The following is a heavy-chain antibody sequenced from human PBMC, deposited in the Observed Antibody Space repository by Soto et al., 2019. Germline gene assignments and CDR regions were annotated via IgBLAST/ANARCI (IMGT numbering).Heavy chain of an antibody. CDR2: IIPILGIA. CDR1: GGTFSSYT. Sequence: SVKVSCKASGGTFSSYTISWVRQAPGQGLEWMGRIIPILGIANYAQKFQGRVTITADKSTSTAYMELSSLRSEDTAVYYCARGRHCSGGSCYVGGSYYYYYGMDVWGQGTTVTVSS. V-gene: IGHV1-69*02. J-gene: IGHJ6*02. D-gene: IGHD2-15*01. CDR3: ARGRHCSGGSCYVGGSYYYYYGMDV.